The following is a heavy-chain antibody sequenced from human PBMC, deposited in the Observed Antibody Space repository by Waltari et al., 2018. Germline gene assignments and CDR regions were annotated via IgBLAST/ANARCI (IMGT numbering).Heavy chain of an antibody. Sequence: QVQLVESGGGVVQPGTSLRLSCAASGFTFSSFAMHWVRQAPGKGLEWVAVISYDGTGKYYADSVKGRFTVSRDSSKKMLFLQMDSLRPEDTAVYYCARDPGIGREFDLWGQGTLVTVSS. V-gene: IGHV3-30*01. CDR3: ARDPGIGREFDL. CDR1: GFTFSSFA. J-gene: IGHJ4*02. D-gene: IGHD1-26*01. CDR2: ISYDGTGK.